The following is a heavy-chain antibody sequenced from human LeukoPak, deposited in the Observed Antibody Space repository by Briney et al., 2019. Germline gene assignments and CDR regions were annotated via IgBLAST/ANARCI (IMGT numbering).Heavy chain of an antibody. J-gene: IGHJ4*02. CDR1: GGSISSYY. CDR3: ARWVDTAMSYYFDY. V-gene: IGHV4-59*01. Sequence: SETLSLTCTVSGGSISSYYWSWIRQPPGKGLEWIGYIYYSGSTNYNPSLKSRVTISVDTSKNQFSLKLRSVTAADTAVYYCARWVDTAMSYYFDYWGQGTLVTVSS. CDR2: IYYSGST. D-gene: IGHD5-18*01.